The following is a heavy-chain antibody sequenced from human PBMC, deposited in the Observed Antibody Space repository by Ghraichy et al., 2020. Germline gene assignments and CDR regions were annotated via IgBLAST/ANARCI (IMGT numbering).Heavy chain of an antibody. CDR3: ARGSMVVVVPAAIVFWFDP. J-gene: IGHJ5*02. CDR2: INPNSGGT. Sequence: ASVKVSCKASGYTFTGYYMHWVRQAPGQGLEWMGWINPNSGGTNYAQKFQGWVTMTRDTSISTAYMELSRLRSDDTAVYYCARGSMVVVVPAAIVFWFDPWGQGTLVTVSS. CDR1: GYTFTGYY. D-gene: IGHD2-2*01. V-gene: IGHV1-2*04.